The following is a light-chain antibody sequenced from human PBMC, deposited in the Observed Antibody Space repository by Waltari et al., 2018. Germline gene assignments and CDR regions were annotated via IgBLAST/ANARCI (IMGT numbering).Light chain of an antibody. Sequence: EIVLTQSPATLSLSPGERANISCRASQSVSSYLAWYQQKPGQAPRLLIYDASNRATGIPARFSGSGSGTDFTLTISSLEPEDFAVYYCQQRSNWPLTFGGGTKVEIK. V-gene: IGKV3-11*01. CDR2: DAS. J-gene: IGKJ4*01. CDR3: QQRSNWPLT. CDR1: QSVSSY.